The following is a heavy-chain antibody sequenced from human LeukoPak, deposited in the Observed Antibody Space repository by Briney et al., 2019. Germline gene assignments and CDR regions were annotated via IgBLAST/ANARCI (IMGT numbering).Heavy chain of an antibody. J-gene: IGHJ4*02. CDR2: ITQDGSEE. CDR3: ARACDMTVCSFDH. CDR1: GFTFSYYW. D-gene: IGHD3-16*01. Sequence: GGSLRLSCAASGFTFSYYWMSWVRQAPGKGLEWVANITQDGSEEMYVGSVKGRFTISRDNAKKSVYLEMNSLRAEDTAVYYCARACDMTVCSFDHWGQGTLVTVS. V-gene: IGHV3-7*01.